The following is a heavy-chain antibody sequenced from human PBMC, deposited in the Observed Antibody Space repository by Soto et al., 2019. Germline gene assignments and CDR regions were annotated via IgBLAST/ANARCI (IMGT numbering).Heavy chain of an antibody. CDR2: IKSKTDGGTT. CDR3: TTGIYGDYVKDY. CDR1: GFTFSNAW. D-gene: IGHD4-17*01. Sequence: EVQLVESGGGLVKPGGSLRLSCAASGFTFSNAWMSWVRQAPGKGLEWVGRIKSKTDGGTTDYAAPVKGRFTISRDDSKNTLYLQMNSLKTEYTAVYYCTTGIYGDYVKDYWGQGTLVTVSS. J-gene: IGHJ4*02. V-gene: IGHV3-15*01.